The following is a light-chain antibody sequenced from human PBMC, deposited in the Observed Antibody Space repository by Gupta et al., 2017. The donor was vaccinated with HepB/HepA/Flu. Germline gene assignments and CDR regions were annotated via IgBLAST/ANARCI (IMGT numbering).Light chain of an antibody. J-gene: IGKJ1*01. CDR1: QSVSSN. CDR2: GAS. CDR3: QQYNNWPSWT. Sequence: EIGMTQSPATLSVSPGERATLSCRASQSVSSNLAWYQQKPGQVPRLLIYGASTRATGIPARFSCSGSGTEFTLTISSLQSEDFAVYYCQQYNNWPSWTFGQGTKVEIK. V-gene: IGKV3-15*01.